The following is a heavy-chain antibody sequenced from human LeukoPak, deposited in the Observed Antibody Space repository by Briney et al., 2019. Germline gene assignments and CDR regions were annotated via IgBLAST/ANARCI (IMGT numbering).Heavy chain of an antibody. Sequence: PGRSLRLSCAASGFTFSSYGMHWVRQAPDKGLEWVAVISYDGSNKYYADSVKGRFTISRDNSKNTLYLQMNSLRAEDTAVYYCAKALQWLADYWGQGTLVTVSS. CDR2: ISYDGSNK. CDR3: AKALQWLADY. D-gene: IGHD6-19*01. J-gene: IGHJ4*02. V-gene: IGHV3-30*18. CDR1: GFTFSSYG.